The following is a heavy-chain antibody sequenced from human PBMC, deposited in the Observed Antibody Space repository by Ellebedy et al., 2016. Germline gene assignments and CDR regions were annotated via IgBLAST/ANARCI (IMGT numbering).Heavy chain of an antibody. Sequence: GGSLRLSXAGSGFTLSNYAMTWVRQAPGQGLEWVSSISAIDGTYYADSVKGRFTISRDYSKNTLYLQMNSLRAEDTAVYYCAKQAHRGYCSSTSCYGGMDVWGQGTTVTVSS. D-gene: IGHD2-2*01. CDR2: ISAIDGT. CDR3: AKQAHRGYCSSTSCYGGMDV. J-gene: IGHJ6*02. V-gene: IGHV3-23*01. CDR1: GFTLSNYA.